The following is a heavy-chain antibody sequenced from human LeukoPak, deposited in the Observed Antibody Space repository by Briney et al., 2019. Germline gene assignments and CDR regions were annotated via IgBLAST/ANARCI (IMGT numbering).Heavy chain of an antibody. CDR2: IYYSGST. D-gene: IGHD2-2*01. CDR3: ASLGGENYQLLSRYAY. V-gene: IGHV4-39*01. CDR1: GGSISSSSYY. J-gene: IGHJ4*02. Sequence: SETLSLTCTVSGGSISSSSYYWGWIRQPPGKGLEWIGSIYYSGSTYYNPSLKSRVTISVDTSKNQFSLKLSSVTAADTAVYYCASLGGENYQLLSRYAYWGQGTLVTVSS.